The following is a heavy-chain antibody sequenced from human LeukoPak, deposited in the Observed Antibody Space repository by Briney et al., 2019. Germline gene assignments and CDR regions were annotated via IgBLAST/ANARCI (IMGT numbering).Heavy chain of an antibody. CDR2: IHHRAGA. CDR1: GGSFTDYY. D-gene: IGHD2-21*02. V-gene: IGHV4-34*01. CDR3: ARGPVRDDGLTGISYYFGLDV. J-gene: IGHJ6*02. Sequence: SETLSLTCAVYGGSFTDYYWRWIRHLPAKGLEWIGEIHHRAGANYNPSLWGRVTISADTSKNQFSLHLTSVTAADTATFYCARGPVRDDGLTGISYYFGLDVWGHGTTVTVFS.